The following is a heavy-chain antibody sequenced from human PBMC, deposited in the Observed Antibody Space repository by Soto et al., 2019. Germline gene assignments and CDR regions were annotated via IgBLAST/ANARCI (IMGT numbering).Heavy chain of an antibody. Sequence: QVQLVQSGAEVKQPGASVKVSCKASGYTFTSYGISWVRQAPGQGLEWMGWISAYNGNTNYAQKLQGRVTMTTDTSTSTAYMELRSLRSDDTAVYYCARDPYPYEIVGATEIDSWGQGTLVTVSS. V-gene: IGHV1-18*01. J-gene: IGHJ4*02. D-gene: IGHD1-26*01. CDR1: GYTFTSYG. CDR2: ISAYNGNT. CDR3: ARDPYPYEIVGATEIDS.